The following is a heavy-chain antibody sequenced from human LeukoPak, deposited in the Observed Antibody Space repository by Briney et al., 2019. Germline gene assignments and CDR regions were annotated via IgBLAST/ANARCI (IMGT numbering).Heavy chain of an antibody. CDR1: RGSISIYY. D-gene: IGHD3-22*01. Sequence: SETLSVTRIEPRGSISIYYWRCIRQPAGKGLEWIGRIYTTGITNYNPYLKSRVSMSVDTSNNQFTLKLTSVTAADTAVYYCARDGYYYDSSGYYFWGQGTLVTVSS. V-gene: IGHV4-4*07. J-gene: IGHJ4*02. CDR2: IYTTGIT. CDR3: ARDGYYYDSSGYYF.